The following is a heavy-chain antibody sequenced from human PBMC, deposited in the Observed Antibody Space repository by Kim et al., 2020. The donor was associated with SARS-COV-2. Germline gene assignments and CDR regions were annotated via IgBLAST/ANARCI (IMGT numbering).Heavy chain of an antibody. CDR1: GGSISSSSYY. CDR3: AREAVILWFGELPHDAFDI. D-gene: IGHD3-10*01. J-gene: IGHJ3*02. V-gene: IGHV4-39*07. Sequence: SETLSLTCTVSGGSISSSSYYWGWIRQPPGKGLEWIGSIYYSGSTYYNPSLKSRVTISVDTSKNQFSLKLSSVTAADTAVYYCAREAVILWFGELPHDAFDIWGQGTMVTVSS. CDR2: IYYSGST.